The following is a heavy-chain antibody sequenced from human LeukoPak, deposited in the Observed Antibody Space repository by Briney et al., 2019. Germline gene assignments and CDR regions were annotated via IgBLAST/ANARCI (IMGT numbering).Heavy chain of an antibody. CDR2: IGHTGST. Sequence: PSETLSLTCSVSGDSISIYYWNWIRQPPGKGLEWIGYIGHTGSTNYNPSPNSRVTISRDTSTNHFSLKLSSVTAADTAVYYCASATLRCSGGSCYEMDVWGKGTTVTVSS. CDR1: GDSISIYY. J-gene: IGHJ6*04. V-gene: IGHV4-59*01. D-gene: IGHD2-15*01. CDR3: ASATLRCSGGSCYEMDV.